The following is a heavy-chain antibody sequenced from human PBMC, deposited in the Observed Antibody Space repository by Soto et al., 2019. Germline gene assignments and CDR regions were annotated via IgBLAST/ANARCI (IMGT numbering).Heavy chain of an antibody. CDR1: GGSISSGGYY. CDR2: IYYSGST. CDR3: ASGYSSGWYPSNYFDY. D-gene: IGHD6-19*01. J-gene: IGHJ4*02. Sequence: SETLSLTCTVSGGSISSGGYYWSWIRQHPGKGLEWIGYIYYSGSTYYNPSLKSRVTISVDTSKNQFSLKLRSVTAADTAVYYCASGYSSGWYPSNYFDYWGQGTLVTVSS. V-gene: IGHV4-31*03.